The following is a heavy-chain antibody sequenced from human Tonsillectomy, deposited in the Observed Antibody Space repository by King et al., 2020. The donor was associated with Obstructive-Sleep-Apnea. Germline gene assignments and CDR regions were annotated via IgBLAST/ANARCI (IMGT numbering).Heavy chain of an antibody. CDR2: ISYDGSKK. CDR3: ARPNYGDYVEYYYYGMDV. V-gene: IGHV3-30*04. J-gene: IGHJ6*02. Sequence: VQLVESGGGVVQPGRSLRLSCAASGFTFSSYAMHWVRQAPGKGLEWVAVISYDGSKKYHADSVKGRFTISRDNSKNTLSLQMNSLRAEDTGVYYCARPNYGDYVEYYYYGMDVWGQGTTVTVSS. CDR1: GFTFSSYA. D-gene: IGHD4-17*01.